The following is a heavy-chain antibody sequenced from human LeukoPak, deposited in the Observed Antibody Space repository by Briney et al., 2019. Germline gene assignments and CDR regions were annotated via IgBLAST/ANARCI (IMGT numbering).Heavy chain of an antibody. CDR2: IYYSGST. V-gene: IGHV4-39*01. J-gene: IGHJ6*02. CDR3: ARHHGAVAGMMSYYYYGMDV. D-gene: IGHD6-19*01. Sequence: SDTLSLTCTVSGGSISSSSYYWGWIRQPPGKGLEWIGGIYYSGSTYYNPSLKSRVTISVDTSKNQFSLKLSSVTAADTAVYYCARHHGAVAGMMSYYYYGMDVWGQGTTVTVSS. CDR1: GGSISSSSYY.